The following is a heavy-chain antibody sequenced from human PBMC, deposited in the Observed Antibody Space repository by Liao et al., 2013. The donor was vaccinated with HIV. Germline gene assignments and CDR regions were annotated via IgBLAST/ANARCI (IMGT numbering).Heavy chain of an antibody. CDR2: IYSSGSA. CDR3: ARGSYQLDY. D-gene: IGHD1-26*01. Sequence: QVQLQESGPGLVRPTETLSLTCTVSGGSISSYYWSWIRQPAGKGLEWIGRIYSSGSANYNPSLKSRITMSVDTSRNQFSLKLSSLTAADTAVYYCARGSYQLDYWGQGTLVTVSS. J-gene: IGHJ4*02. V-gene: IGHV4-4*07. CDR1: GGSISSYY.